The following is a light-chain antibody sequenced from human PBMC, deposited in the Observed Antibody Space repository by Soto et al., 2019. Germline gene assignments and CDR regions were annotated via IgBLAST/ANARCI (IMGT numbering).Light chain of an antibody. J-gene: IGKJ5*01. V-gene: IGKV3-20*01. Sequence: EIVLTQFPGTVYLSPGERVTLSCRASQSLSGNYLAWYQQKPGQAPKFLIYGASNRAAGIPDRFSGGGSGTDFALTINRLEPEDCAVYYCQQYGHSPITFGQGTRLEIK. CDR1: QSLSGNY. CDR2: GAS. CDR3: QQYGHSPIT.